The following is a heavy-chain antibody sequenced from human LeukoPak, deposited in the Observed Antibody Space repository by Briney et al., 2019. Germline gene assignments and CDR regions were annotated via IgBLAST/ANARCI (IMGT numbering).Heavy chain of an antibody. CDR3: ARRPWGYYFDY. V-gene: IGHV4-39*01. Sequence: SETLSLTCTVSGGSISSSSYYWGWIRQPPGKGLEWIGSIYYSGSTYYNPSLKSRVTISVDTSKNQFSLKLSSVTAADTAVYYCARRPWGYYFDYWGQGTLVTVSS. CDR2: IYYSGST. J-gene: IGHJ4*02. D-gene: IGHD3-16*01. CDR1: GGSISSSSYY.